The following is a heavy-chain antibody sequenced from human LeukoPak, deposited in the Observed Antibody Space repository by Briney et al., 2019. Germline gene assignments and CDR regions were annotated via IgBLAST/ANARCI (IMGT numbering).Heavy chain of an antibody. V-gene: IGHV3-33*01. CDR2: IWYDGSNK. CDR1: GFTFSSYG. D-gene: IGHD5-24*01. CDR3: ARQRDGYNLRDAFDI. Sequence: GGSLRLSCAASGFTFSSYGMHWVRQAPGKGLEWVAVIWYDGSNKYYADSVKGRFTISRDNSKNTLYLQMNSLRAEDTVVYYCARQRDGYNLRDAFDIWGQGTMVTVSS. J-gene: IGHJ3*02.